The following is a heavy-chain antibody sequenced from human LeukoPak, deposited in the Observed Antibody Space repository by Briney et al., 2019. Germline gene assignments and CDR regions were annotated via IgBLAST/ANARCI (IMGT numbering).Heavy chain of an antibody. V-gene: IGHV3-21*01. Sequence: PGGSLRLSCAASGFTFSSYSMNWVRQAPGKGLEWVSSISSSSSYIYHADSLKGRFTISRDNAKNSLYLQMNSLRAEDTAVYYCARDSLWLGELLADYWGQGTLVTVSS. J-gene: IGHJ4*02. D-gene: IGHD3-10*01. CDR1: GFTFSSYS. CDR3: ARDSLWLGELLADY. CDR2: ISSSSSYI.